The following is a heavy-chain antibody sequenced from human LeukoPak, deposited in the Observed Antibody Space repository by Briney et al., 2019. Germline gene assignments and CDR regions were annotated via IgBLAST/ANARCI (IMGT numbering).Heavy chain of an antibody. D-gene: IGHD3-10*01. Sequence: GGSLRLSCAASGFTFSSYSMNWVRQAPGKGLEWVSSISSSSSYIYYADSVKGRFTISRDNAKNSLYPQMDSLRAEDTAVYYCARDGAEIGLFDYWGQGTLVTVSS. CDR2: ISSSSSYI. J-gene: IGHJ4*02. CDR1: GFTFSSYS. CDR3: ARDGAEIGLFDY. V-gene: IGHV3-21*01.